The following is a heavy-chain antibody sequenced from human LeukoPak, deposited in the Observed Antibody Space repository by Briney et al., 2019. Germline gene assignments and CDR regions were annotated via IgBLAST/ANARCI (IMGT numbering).Heavy chain of an antibody. D-gene: IGHD6-19*01. V-gene: IGHV4-34*01. J-gene: IGHJ6*03. CDR2: INHSGST. CDR1: GGSFSGYY. Sequence: SETLSLTCAVYGGSFSGYYWTWIRQPPGKGLEWIGEINHSGSTKYNPSLKSRVTMSVDTSQNQFSLKLSSVTAADTAVYYCAREYLQWLVRDYYMDVWGKGTTVTVSS. CDR3: AREYLQWLVRDYYMDV.